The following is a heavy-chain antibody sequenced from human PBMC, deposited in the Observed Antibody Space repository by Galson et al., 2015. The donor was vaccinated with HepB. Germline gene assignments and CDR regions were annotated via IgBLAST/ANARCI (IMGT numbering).Heavy chain of an antibody. V-gene: IGHV1-8*01. D-gene: IGHD1-14*01. CDR3: ARSLGYNNNWCGY. Sequence: SVKVSCKVSGYTFSTYDINWVRQATGQGLEWMGWMNPSSGNTGYAREFEGRVTMTRNTSINTAYMELSSLTSEDTAVYYCARSLGYNNNWCGYWGQGILVTVST. CDR1: GYTFSTYD. J-gene: IGHJ4*02. CDR2: MNPSSGNT.